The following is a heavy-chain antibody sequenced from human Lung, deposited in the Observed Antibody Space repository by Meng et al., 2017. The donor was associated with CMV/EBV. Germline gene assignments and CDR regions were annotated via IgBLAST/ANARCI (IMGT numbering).Heavy chain of an antibody. V-gene: IGHV3-15*01. CDR2: IKSKTDGGTT. J-gene: IGHJ4*02. CDR3: TTDMH. Sequence: GGSLRLSCAASGCPLPTAWMSWVRQAPGKGLEWVARIKSKTDGGTTDYAAPVKGRFDISRDDSKNTLYLQINSLKTEDTALYYCTTDMHWGQGTLVTVSS. CDR1: GCPLPTAW.